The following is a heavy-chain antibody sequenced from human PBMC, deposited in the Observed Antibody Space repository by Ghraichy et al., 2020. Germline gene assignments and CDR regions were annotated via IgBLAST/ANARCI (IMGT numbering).Heavy chain of an antibody. V-gene: IGHV3-23*01. CDR2: ISGSGGST. Sequence: GGSLRLSCAASGFTFSSYSMNWVRQAPGKGLEWVSAISGSGGSTYYADSVMGRFTISKDNSKNTLYLQMSSLRAEDTAVFYCVRVGGGNWGSSENWGQGTLVTVSS. CDR3: VRVGGGNWGSSEN. D-gene: IGHD7-27*01. CDR1: GFTFSSYS. J-gene: IGHJ4*02.